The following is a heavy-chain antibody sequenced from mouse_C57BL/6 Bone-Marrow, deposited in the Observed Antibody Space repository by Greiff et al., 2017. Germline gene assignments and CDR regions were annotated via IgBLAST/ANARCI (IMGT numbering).Heavy chain of an antibody. Sequence: EVKLVESGGGLVQPGGSMKLSCVASGFTFSNYWMNWVRQSPEKGLEWVAQIRLKSDNYATHYAESVKGRFTISRDDSKSSVYLQMNNLRAKDTGICYCAGRDYDYDHDYGGQGTALSVSA. V-gene: IGHV6-3*01. J-gene: IGHJ2*01. CDR3: AGRDYDYDHDY. CDR2: IRLKSDNYAT. D-gene: IGHD2-4*01. CDR1: GFTFSNYW.